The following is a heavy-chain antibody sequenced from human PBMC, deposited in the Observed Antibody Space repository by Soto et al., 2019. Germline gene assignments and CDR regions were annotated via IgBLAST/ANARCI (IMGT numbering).Heavy chain of an antibody. CDR3: ARGGISSSEGLDY. CDR1: GYTFTNHG. CDR2: ISPYNGDT. V-gene: IGHV1-18*01. J-gene: IGHJ4*02. D-gene: IGHD6-13*01. Sequence: ASVKVSCKASGYTFTNHGISWVRQAPGEGLEWMGWISPYNGDTNNAQKFQGRVTMTTDTPTNTGFMELTRLTSDDTAVYYCARGGISSSEGLDYWGQGTLVTSPQ.